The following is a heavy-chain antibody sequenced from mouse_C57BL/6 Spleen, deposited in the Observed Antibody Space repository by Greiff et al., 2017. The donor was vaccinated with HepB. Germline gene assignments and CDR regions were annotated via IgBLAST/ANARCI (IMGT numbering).Heavy chain of an antibody. Sequence: VKLQESGAELARPGASVKLSCKASGYTFTSYGISWVKQRTGQGLEWIGEIYPRSGNTYYNEKFKGKATLTADKSSSTAYMELRSLTSEDSAVYFCARSGGTNGNYEMNYFDYWGQGTTLTVSS. J-gene: IGHJ2*01. CDR2: IYPRSGNT. CDR1: GYTFTSYG. CDR3: ARSGGTNGNYEMNYFDY. V-gene: IGHV1-81*01. D-gene: IGHD2-1*01.